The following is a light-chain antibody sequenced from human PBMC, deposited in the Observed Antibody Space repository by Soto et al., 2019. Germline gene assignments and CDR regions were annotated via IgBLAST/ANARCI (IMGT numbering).Light chain of an antibody. CDR3: LQDYSYPWT. Sequence: AIQLTQSPSSLSASVGDRVTITCRASQGIRNDLGWYQQKPGKAPKLLIYAASSLQSGVPSRFRGSASGTDFTLTISSLQHEYFATYYCLQDYSYPWTFGQGPKVHIK. CDR2: AAS. CDR1: QGIRND. J-gene: IGKJ1*01. V-gene: IGKV1-6*01.